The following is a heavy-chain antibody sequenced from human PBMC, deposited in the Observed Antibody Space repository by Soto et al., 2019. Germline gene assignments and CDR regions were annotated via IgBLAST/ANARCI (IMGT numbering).Heavy chain of an antibody. V-gene: IGHV3-43*01. D-gene: IGHD1-26*01. CDR1: GFTFDDYT. CDR2: ISWDGGST. CDR3: AKDARPRGGSHYSDAFDT. J-gene: IGHJ3*02. Sequence: PGGSLRLSGAASGFTFDDYTIHWVRQAPWKGLEWVSLISWDGGSTYYADSVKGRFTISRDNSKKSLYLQMNSLRTEGTSLYYWAKDARPRGGSHYSDAFDTWGQGTMVTVSS.